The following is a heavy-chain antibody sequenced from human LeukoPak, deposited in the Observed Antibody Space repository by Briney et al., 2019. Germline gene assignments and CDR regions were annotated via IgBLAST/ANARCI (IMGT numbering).Heavy chain of an antibody. CDR1: GFTFSRYW. J-gene: IGHJ4*02. D-gene: IGHD4-17*01. Sequence: GGSLRLSCAASGFTFSRYWMSWVRQAPGKGLEWVANIKEDGSTKYYPDSVKGRFTISRDNAKKSQYLQMNSLRAEDTAVYYCARLLRSAQDTVSFDYWGQGTLVTVSS. CDR3: ARLLRSAQDTVSFDY. CDR2: IKEDGSTK. V-gene: IGHV3-7*01.